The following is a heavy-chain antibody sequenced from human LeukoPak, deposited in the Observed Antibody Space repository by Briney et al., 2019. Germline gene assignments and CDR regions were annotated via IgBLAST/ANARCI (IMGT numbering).Heavy chain of an antibody. D-gene: IGHD2-21*02. J-gene: IGHJ4*02. V-gene: IGHV4-38-2*01. CDR1: NYSISNGYY. Sequence: SGTLSLTCAVSNYSISNGYYWGWIRQPPGKGLEWIGSIYHSGNTYYNPSLKSRVTISVDTSKNQFSLKLRSVTAADTAVYYCAPEVVTASTPDYWGQGTLVTVSS. CDR3: APEVVTASTPDY. CDR2: IYHSGNT.